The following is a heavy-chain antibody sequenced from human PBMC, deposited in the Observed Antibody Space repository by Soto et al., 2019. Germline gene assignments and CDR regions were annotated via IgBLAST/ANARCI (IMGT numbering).Heavy chain of an antibody. CDR2: ISYDGTNK. CDR3: ASWDLRSDAFDI. J-gene: IGHJ3*02. V-gene: IGHV3-30-3*01. Sequence: PGGSLRLSCAASGFIFSSYAVHWVRQAPGKGLGWVAVISYDGTNKYYADSVKGRFTISRDNSKNTLYLQMNSLRAEDTAVYYCASWDLRSDAFDIWGQGTMVTVSS. D-gene: IGHD4-17*01. CDR1: GFIFSSYA.